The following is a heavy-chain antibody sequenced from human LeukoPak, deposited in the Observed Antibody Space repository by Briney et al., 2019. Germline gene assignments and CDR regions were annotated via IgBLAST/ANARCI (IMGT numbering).Heavy chain of an antibody. CDR2: ISAYNGNT. CDR3: ATGGAAAGTYYYYYMDV. J-gene: IGHJ6*03. CDR1: GYTFTSHD. V-gene: IGHV1-18*01. Sequence: GASVKVSCKASGYTFTSHDINWVRQAPGQGLEWMGWISAYNGNTNYAQKVQGRVTMTTDTSTSTAYMELRSLRSDDTAVYYCATGGAAAGTYYYYYMDVWGKGTTVTVSS. D-gene: IGHD6-13*01.